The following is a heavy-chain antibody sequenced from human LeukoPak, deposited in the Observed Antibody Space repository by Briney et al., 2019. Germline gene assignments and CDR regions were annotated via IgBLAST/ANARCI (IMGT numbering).Heavy chain of an antibody. D-gene: IGHD4-17*01. J-gene: IGHJ4*02. Sequence: GASVKVSCKASGYTFTGYYMHWVRRAPGQGLEWMGWINPNSGGTNYAQKFQGRVTMTRDTSISTAYMELSRLRSDDTAVYYCARDTYGDYPLDYWGQGTLVTVSS. CDR1: GYTFTGYY. CDR2: INPNSGGT. V-gene: IGHV1-2*02. CDR3: ARDTYGDYPLDY.